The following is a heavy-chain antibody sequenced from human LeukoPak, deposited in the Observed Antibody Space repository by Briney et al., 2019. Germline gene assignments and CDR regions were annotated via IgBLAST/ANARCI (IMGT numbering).Heavy chain of an antibody. CDR2: ISWNSGSI. Sequence: GRSLRLSCAASGFTFDDYAMHWVRQAPGKGLEWVSGISWNSGSIGYADSVKGRFTISRDNAKNSLYLQMNSLRAEDTALYYCAKEGGYSYGQSLDYWGQGTLVTVSS. CDR3: AKEGGYSYGQSLDY. D-gene: IGHD5-18*01. J-gene: IGHJ4*02. CDR1: GFTFDDYA. V-gene: IGHV3-9*01.